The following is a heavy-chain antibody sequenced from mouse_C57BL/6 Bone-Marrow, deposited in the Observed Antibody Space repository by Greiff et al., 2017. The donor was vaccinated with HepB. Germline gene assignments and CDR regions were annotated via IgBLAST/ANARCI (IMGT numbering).Heavy chain of an antibody. Sequence: EVKLQESGPGLVKPSQSLSLTCSVTGYSITSGYYWNWIRQFPGNKLEWMGYISYDGSNNYNPSLKNRISITRDTSKNQFFLKLNSVTTEDTATYYCARDTTVVLDYWGHGTTLTVSS. CDR1: GYSITSGYY. J-gene: IGHJ2*01. V-gene: IGHV3-6*01. D-gene: IGHD1-1*01. CDR2: ISYDGSN. CDR3: ARDTTVVLDY.